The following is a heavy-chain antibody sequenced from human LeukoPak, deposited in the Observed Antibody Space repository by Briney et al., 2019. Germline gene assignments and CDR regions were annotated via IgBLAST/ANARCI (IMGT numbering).Heavy chain of an antibody. CDR3: AKGPIAVAGADWFDP. J-gene: IGHJ5*02. Sequence: GGSLRLSCAASGFIFDDYTMHWVRQAPGKGLEWVSLISWDGGITHYADSVKGRFTISRDNAKNSLYLQMNSLRAEDTALYYCAKGPIAVAGADWFDPWGQGTLVTVSS. D-gene: IGHD6-19*01. V-gene: IGHV3-43*01. CDR2: ISWDGGIT. CDR1: GFIFDDYT.